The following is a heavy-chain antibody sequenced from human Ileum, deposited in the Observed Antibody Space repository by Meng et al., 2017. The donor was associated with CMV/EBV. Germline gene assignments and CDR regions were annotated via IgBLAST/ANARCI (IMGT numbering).Heavy chain of an antibody. CDR2: IFVSGST. Sequence: QLVLQYPAPGLLRPSETRLLTGTVSGGALGTYDGTWIRQPAGKGLEWLGRIFVSGSTTYNPSLESRLTMSVESSNNKFSLRLTSVTAADTAVYYCARGPGASTREGFDYWGLGTLVTVSS. V-gene: IGHV4-4*07. CDR1: GGALGTYD. CDR3: ARGPGASTREGFDY. D-gene: IGHD1-26*01. J-gene: IGHJ4*02.